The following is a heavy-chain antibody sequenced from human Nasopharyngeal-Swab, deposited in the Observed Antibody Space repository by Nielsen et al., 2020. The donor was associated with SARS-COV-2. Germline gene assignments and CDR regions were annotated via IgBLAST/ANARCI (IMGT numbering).Heavy chain of an antibody. CDR3: ARGVISSFYAFDI. D-gene: IGHD3-16*02. V-gene: IGHV4-39*01. CDR2: IYYSGST. J-gene: IGHJ3*02. Sequence: SETLSPTCIVSGGSIRSSSYYWGWIRQTPGKGLEWIGSIYYSGSTYYNPSLKSRVTISVDTSKNQFSLKLSSVTAADTAVYYCARGVISSFYAFDIWGQGTMVTVSS. CDR1: GGSIRSSSYY.